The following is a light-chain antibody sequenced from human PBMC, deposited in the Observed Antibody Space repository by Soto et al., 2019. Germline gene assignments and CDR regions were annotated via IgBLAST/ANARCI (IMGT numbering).Light chain of an antibody. J-gene: IGKJ1*01. V-gene: IGKV3-20*01. CDR3: QQYGSSPT. Sequence: EIVMTQSPATLSVSPGERATLSCRASQSVSSSYLAWYQQKPGQAPRLLIYGASSRATGIPDRFSGRGSGTDFTLTISRLEPEDFAVYYCQQYGSSPTFGQGTKV. CDR2: GAS. CDR1: QSVSSSY.